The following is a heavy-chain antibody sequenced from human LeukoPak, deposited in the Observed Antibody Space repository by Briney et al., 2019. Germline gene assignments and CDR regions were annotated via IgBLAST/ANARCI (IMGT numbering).Heavy chain of an antibody. J-gene: IGHJ4*02. CDR1: GGSISSSSYY. Sequence: SSETLSLTCTVSGGSISSSSYYWGWIRQPPGKGLEWIGSIYYSGSTYYNPSLKSRVTISVDTSKNQFSLKLSSVTAADTAVYYCASLNMVRGAILDYWGQGTLVTVSS. D-gene: IGHD3-10*01. CDR2: IYYSGST. V-gene: IGHV4-39*07. CDR3: ASLNMVRGAILDY.